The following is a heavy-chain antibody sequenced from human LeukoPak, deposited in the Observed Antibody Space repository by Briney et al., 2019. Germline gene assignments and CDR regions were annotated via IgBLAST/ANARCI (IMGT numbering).Heavy chain of an antibody. V-gene: IGHV3-74*01. CDR3: ARVRRYCSGGSCSLWFDP. CDR2: INSDGSST. Sequence: GGSLRLSCAASGFTFSSYWMHWVRQAPGNGLVWVSRINSDGSSTSYADSVKGRFTISRDNAKNTLYLQMNSLRAEDTAVYYCARVRRYCSGGSCSLWFDPWGQGTLVTVSS. J-gene: IGHJ5*02. CDR1: GFTFSSYW. D-gene: IGHD2-15*01.